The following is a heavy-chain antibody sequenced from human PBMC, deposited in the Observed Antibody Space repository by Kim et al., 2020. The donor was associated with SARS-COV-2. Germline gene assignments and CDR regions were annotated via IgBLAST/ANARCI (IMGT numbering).Heavy chain of an antibody. CDR3: AKDAMRAVAGNWFDP. V-gene: IGHV3-9*01. CDR2: ISWNSGSI. J-gene: IGHJ5*02. Sequence: GGSLRLSCAASGFTFDDYAMHWVRQAPGKGLEWVSGISWNSGSIGYADSVKGRFTISRDNAKNSLYLQMNSLRAEDTALYYCAKDAMRAVAGNWFDPWGQGTLVTVSS. D-gene: IGHD6-19*01. CDR1: GFTFDDYA.